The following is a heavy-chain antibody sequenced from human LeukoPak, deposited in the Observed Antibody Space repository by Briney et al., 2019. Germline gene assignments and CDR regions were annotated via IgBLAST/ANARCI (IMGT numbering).Heavy chain of an antibody. V-gene: IGHV3-23*01. CDR3: AKDHVAIFGVDPTHWFDP. CDR1: GFTFTSYA. J-gene: IGHJ5*02. D-gene: IGHD3-3*01. Sequence: GGSLRLSCPASGFTFTSYAMNWVRQAPGKGLEWVSGISSSGDNTYYADSVKGRFTISRDNSKKTLYLQMNSLRAEDTAVYYCAKDHVAIFGVDPTHWFDPWGQGTLVTVSS. CDR2: ISSSGDNT.